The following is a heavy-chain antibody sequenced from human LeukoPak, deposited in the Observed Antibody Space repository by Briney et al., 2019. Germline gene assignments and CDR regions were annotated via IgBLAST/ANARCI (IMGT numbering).Heavy chain of an antibody. V-gene: IGHV1-69*01. J-gene: IGHJ6*03. CDR3: ARDNAPGCSSTSCYLYYYMDV. CDR1: GGTFSSYA. Sequence: SVKVSCKASGGTFSSYAISWVRQAPGQGLEWMGGIIPIFGTANYAQKFQGRVTITADESTSTAYMELSSLRSEDTAVYYCARDNAPGCSSTSCYLYYYMDVWGKGTTVTVS. CDR2: IIPIFGTA. D-gene: IGHD2-2*01.